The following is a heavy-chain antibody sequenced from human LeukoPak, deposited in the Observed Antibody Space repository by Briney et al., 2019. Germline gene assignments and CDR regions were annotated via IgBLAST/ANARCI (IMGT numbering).Heavy chain of an antibody. V-gene: IGHV1-46*01. CDR3: AREKSLWFGELLPLRGMDV. CDR2: INPSGGST. CDR1: GYTFTSYY. Sequence: ASVKVSCKASGYTFTSYYMHWVRQAPGQGLEWMGIINPSGGSTSYAQKFQGRVTMTRDTSTSTVYMELSSLRSEDTAVYYCAREKSLWFGELLPLRGMDVWGQGTTVTVSS. D-gene: IGHD3-10*01. J-gene: IGHJ6*02.